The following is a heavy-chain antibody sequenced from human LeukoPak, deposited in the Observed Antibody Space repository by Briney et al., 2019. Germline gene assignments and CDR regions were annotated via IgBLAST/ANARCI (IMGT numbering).Heavy chain of an antibody. V-gene: IGHV4-34*01. CDR2: INHSGST. D-gene: IGHD6-19*01. Sequence: SETLSLTCAVYGGSSSGYYWSWLRQPPGKGREGVGEINHSGSTNYNPSLKSRVTISVDTSKNQFSLKLSSVTAADTAVYYCARGRTKGSGWYWGYWGQGTLVTVSS. CDR3: ARGRTKGSGWYWGY. CDR1: GGSSSGYY. J-gene: IGHJ4*02.